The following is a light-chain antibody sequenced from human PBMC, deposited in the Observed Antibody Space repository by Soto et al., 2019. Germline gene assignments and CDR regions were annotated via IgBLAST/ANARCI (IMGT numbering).Light chain of an antibody. CDR3: ALYAGYSTSVE. V-gene: IGLV2-23*01. Sequence: QSALTQPASVSGSPGQSITISCTGTSSDVGSYNLVSWYQQHPGKAPKLMIYEATKRPSGVSDRFSGSKSGNTASLTISGLQAEDVAEYNCALYAGYSTSVEFGGGPKLPVL. J-gene: IGLJ2*01. CDR1: SSDVGSYNL. CDR2: EAT.